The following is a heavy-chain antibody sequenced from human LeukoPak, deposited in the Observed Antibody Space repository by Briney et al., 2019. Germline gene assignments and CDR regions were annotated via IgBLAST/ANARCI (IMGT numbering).Heavy chain of an antibody. D-gene: IGHD3-16*01. CDR3: ARVITVRGVIFDY. V-gene: IGHV4-59*01. J-gene: IGHJ4*02. CDR2: IYYSGST. CDR1: GGSFSSYY. Sequence: SETLSLTCTVSGGSFSSYYWSWIRQPPGKGLEWIGYIYYSGSTNYNPSLKSRIIMSVDTSKNQFSLTLSSVTAADTAVYYCARVITVRGVIFDYWGQGTLVTVSS.